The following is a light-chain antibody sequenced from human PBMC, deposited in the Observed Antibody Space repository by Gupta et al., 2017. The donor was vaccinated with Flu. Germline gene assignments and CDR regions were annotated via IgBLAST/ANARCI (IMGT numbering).Light chain of an antibody. CDR1: KLGNKY. CDR3: QAWDRSAAF. V-gene: IGLV3-1*01. J-gene: IGLJ1*01. CDR2: QDS. Sequence: SYELTQPPSVSVSPGQTASITCSGDKLGNKYTSWYQQRPGQSPVLVVYQDSKRPSGIPERFSGANSGNTATLTISGTQAMDEADYYCQAWDRSAAFFGAGTKVTVL.